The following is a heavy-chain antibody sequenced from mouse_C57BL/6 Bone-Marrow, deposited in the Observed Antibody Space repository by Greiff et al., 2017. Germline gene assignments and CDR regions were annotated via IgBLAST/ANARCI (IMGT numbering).Heavy chain of an antibody. CDR2: ISWDDDK. J-gene: IGHJ4*01. CDR1: GFSLSTSGMG. D-gene: IGHD1-1*01. Sequence: QVTLKESGPGILQSSQTLSLTCSFSGFSLSTSGMGVSWIRQPSGKGLEWLAHISWDDDKRYNPSLKSQLTISKDTSRNQVFLKITSVDTADTATDYCARRAGYYGSSYDYAMDYWGQGTSVTVSS. CDR3: ARRAGYYGSSYDYAMDY. V-gene: IGHV8-12*01.